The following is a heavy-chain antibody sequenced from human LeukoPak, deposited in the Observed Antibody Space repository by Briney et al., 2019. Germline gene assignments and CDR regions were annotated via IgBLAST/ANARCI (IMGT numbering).Heavy chain of an antibody. CDR1: GLTVSSNY. J-gene: IGHJ4*02. D-gene: IGHD5-12*01. V-gene: IGHV3-15*01. CDR3: TTGGYGGQFDY. CDR2: IKSKTDGGTT. Sequence: GGSLRLSCAASGLTVSSNYMSWVCQAPGKGLEWVGRIKSKTDGGTTDYAAPVKGRFTISRDDSKNTLYLQMNSLKTEDTAVYYCTTGGYGGQFDYWGQGTLVTVSS.